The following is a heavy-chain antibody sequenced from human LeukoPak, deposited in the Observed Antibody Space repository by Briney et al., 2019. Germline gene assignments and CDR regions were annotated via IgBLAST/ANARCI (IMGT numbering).Heavy chain of an antibody. CDR2: IGRNTSIK. V-gene: IGHV3-48*01. J-gene: IGHJ6*04. Sequence: GGSLRLSCAASGFPFSSYAMNWVRQAPGKGLEWVSYIGRNTSIKYYADSVKGRFTISRDNAKNSLYLQMNSLRAEDTAVYYCAELGITMIGGVWGKGTTVTISS. D-gene: IGHD3-10*02. CDR3: AELGITMIGGV. CDR1: GFPFSSYA.